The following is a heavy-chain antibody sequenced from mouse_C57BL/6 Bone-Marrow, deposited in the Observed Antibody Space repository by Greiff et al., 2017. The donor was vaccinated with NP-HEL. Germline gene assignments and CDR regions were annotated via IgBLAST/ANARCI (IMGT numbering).Heavy chain of an antibody. CDR3: ARDYDGSSPHYYSMDY. CDR2: INPNYGTT. D-gene: IGHD1-1*01. V-gene: IGHV1-39*01. CDR1: GYSFTDYN. J-gene: IGHJ4*01. Sequence: EVKLQQPGPELVKPGASVKLSCKASGYSFTDYNMNWVKQSHGKSLEWIGVINPNYGTTSYNQKFKGKATLTVDQSSSTAYMQLNSLTSEDAAVYYCARDYDGSSPHYYSMDYWGQGTSVTVSS.